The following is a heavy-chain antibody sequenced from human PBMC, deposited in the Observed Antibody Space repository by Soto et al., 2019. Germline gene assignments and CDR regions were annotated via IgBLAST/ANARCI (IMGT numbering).Heavy chain of an antibody. CDR3: ARGQRFSGWFDP. D-gene: IGHD3-3*01. CDR2: VYSSGGT. V-gene: IGHV4-4*07. Sequence: PSEALSLTCAVSGGSMSRYYWTWIRQPAGKGLEWIGRVYSSGGTHYNSSLKSRVTISLDTSKNQFSLRLISVTAADTAVYYCARGQRFSGWFDPWGQGTLVTVSS. J-gene: IGHJ5*02. CDR1: GGSMSRYY.